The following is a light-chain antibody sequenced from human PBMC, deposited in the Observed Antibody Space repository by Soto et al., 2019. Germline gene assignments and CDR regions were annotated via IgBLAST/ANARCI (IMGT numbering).Light chain of an antibody. CDR3: CSYAGSSTLV. J-gene: IGLJ1*01. CDR2: EVS. V-gene: IGLV2-23*02. Sequence: QSALTQSASVSGSPGQSITISCTGTSSDVGSYNLVSWYQQHPGKAPKLMIYEVSKRPSGVSNRFSGSKSGNTASLTISGLQAEDEADYYCCSYAGSSTLVFGTGTKVTVL. CDR1: SSDVGSYNL.